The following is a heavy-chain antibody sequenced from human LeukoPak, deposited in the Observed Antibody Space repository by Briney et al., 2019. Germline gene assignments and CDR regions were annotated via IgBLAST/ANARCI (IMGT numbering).Heavy chain of an antibody. CDR3: ARDLATYDAFDI. V-gene: IGHV4-59*01. J-gene: IGHJ3*02. CDR1: GGSISSYY. Sequence: SETLSLTCTVSGGSISSYYWSWIRQPPGKGLEWIGYIYYSGSTNYNPSLRSRVTISVDTSKNQFSLKLSSVTAADTAVYYCARDLATYDAFDIWGQGTMVTVSS. CDR2: IYYSGST.